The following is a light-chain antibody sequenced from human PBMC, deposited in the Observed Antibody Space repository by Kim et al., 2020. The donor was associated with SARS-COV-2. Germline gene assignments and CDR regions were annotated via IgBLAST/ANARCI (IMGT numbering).Light chain of an antibody. J-gene: IGLJ3*02. Sequence: GQKVTISCSGSSSNIGNNYVSWYQQRTGTAPKLLIYDNNKRPSGIPDRFSGSKSGASATLGITGLQTGDEADYYCGTWDSSLSVWVFGGGTQLTVL. CDR3: GTWDSSLSVWV. V-gene: IGLV1-51*01. CDR2: DNN. CDR1: SSNIGNNY.